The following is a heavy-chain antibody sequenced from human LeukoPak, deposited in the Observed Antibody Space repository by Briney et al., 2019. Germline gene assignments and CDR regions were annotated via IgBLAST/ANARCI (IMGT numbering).Heavy chain of an antibody. D-gene: IGHD4-17*01. CDR1: GGTFSSYA. Sequence: ASVKVSCKASGGTFSSYAISWVRQAPGQGLEWMGGFDPEDGETIYAQKFQGRVTMTEDTSTDTAYMELSSLRSEDTAVYYCATVRYGDYEVWFDPWGQGTLVTVSS. V-gene: IGHV1-24*01. CDR3: ATVRYGDYEVWFDP. J-gene: IGHJ5*02. CDR2: FDPEDGET.